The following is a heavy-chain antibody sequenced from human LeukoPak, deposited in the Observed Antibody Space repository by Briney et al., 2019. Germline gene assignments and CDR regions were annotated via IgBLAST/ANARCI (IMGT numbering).Heavy chain of an antibody. J-gene: IGHJ4*02. CDR3: AKDSYSKGDF. Sequence: GGSLRLSCAASGFTFSTYWMSWVRQAPGKGLEWVANIRQDGGVKYYVDSVKGRFTISRDNAKNSLYLHMNSLRADDTAVYYCAKDSYSKGDFWGQGVLVTVSS. V-gene: IGHV3-7*01. CDR1: GFTFSTYW. D-gene: IGHD6-13*01. CDR2: IRQDGGVK.